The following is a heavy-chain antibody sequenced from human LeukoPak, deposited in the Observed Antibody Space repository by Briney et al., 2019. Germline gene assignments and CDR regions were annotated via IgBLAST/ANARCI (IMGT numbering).Heavy chain of an antibody. CDR1: GFTFSRHW. CDR2: ITSDGSST. Sequence: GGSLRLSCAVSGFTFSRHWMHWVRQVPGKGLVRVSRITSDGSSTRYADSVKGRFTISRDNAKNTMYLQMNSLRAEDTAVYYCARERYSSGPDGFDIWGQGTMVTVSS. J-gene: IGHJ3*02. D-gene: IGHD2-15*01. CDR3: ARERYSSGPDGFDI. V-gene: IGHV3-74*01.